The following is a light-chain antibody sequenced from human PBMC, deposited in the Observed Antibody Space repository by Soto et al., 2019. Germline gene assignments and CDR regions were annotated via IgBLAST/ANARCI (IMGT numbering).Light chain of an antibody. CDR1: QGISNY. Sequence: DIQMTQSPSSLSGSGGDSVTITCRASQGISNYLAWYQQKAGKAPTLLIYAASTLHSGVPSRFSGSGSGSAFTLTISSLQPEDVATYYCQRYNSAPRTFGQGTKVDIK. CDR2: AAS. J-gene: IGKJ1*01. V-gene: IGKV1-27*01. CDR3: QRYNSAPRT.